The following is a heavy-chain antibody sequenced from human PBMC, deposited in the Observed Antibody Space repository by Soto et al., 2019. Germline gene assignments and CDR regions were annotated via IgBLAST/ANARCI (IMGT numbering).Heavy chain of an antibody. CDR1: GYTFTSYY. CDR3: VGSSGPYNWFDP. Sequence: ASVKVSCKASGYTFTSYYMHWVRQAPGQGLEWMGIINPSGGSTSYAQKFQGRVTMTRDTSTSTVYMELSSLRSEDTAVYYCVGSSGPYNWFDPWGQGTLGTVSA. J-gene: IGHJ5*02. CDR2: INPSGGST. V-gene: IGHV1-46*01. D-gene: IGHD5-18*01.